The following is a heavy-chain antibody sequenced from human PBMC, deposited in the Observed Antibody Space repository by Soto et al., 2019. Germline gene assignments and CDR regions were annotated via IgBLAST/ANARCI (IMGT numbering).Heavy chain of an antibody. CDR2: IRSKAYGGTT. CDR3: TRDLSSSPTYYYYGMDV. V-gene: IGHV3-49*03. J-gene: IGHJ6*02. D-gene: IGHD6-6*01. Sequence: GGSLRLSCTASGFTFGDYAMSWFRQAPGKGLEWVGFIRSKAYGGTTEYAASVKGRFTISRDDSKSIAYLQMNSLKTEDTAVYYCTRDLSSSPTYYYYGMDVWGQGTTVTVSS. CDR1: GFTFGDYA.